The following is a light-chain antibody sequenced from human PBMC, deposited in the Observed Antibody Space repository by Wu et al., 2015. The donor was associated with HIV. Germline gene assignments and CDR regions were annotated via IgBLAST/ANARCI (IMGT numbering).Light chain of an antibody. CDR2: GVS. CDR1: QDVSSTY. CDR3: RQYGSSPQT. J-gene: IGKJ1*01. Sequence: EIVLTQSPGTLSLSPGERATLSCRATQDVSSTYLGWYQQKPGQAPRLLIYGVSSRATGIPDRFSGSGSGTDFTLTISRLEPEDFAVYYCRQYGSSPQTFGQGTKVEIK. V-gene: IGKV3-20*01.